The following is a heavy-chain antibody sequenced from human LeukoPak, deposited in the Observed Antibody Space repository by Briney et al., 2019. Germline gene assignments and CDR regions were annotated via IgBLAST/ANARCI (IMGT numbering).Heavy chain of an antibody. J-gene: IGHJ4*02. CDR3: AKGGDIFIDSLLDY. Sequence: GGSLRLSCAASGFTFDDYAMHWVRQAPGKGLEGVSGVSWNSGSIGYADSVKGRFTISRDNAKNSLYLQMNSLSAEDTALYYCAKGGDIFIDSLLDYWGQGTLVTVSS. D-gene: IGHD3-9*01. CDR1: GFTFDDYA. V-gene: IGHV3-9*01. CDR2: VSWNSGSI.